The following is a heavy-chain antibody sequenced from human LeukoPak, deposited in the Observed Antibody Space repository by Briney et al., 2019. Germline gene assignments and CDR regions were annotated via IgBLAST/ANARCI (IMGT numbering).Heavy chain of an antibody. J-gene: IGHJ4*02. V-gene: IGHV3-73*01. CDR1: GFTFSGSA. CDR2: IRSKANSYAT. D-gene: IGHD2-15*01. CDR3: TRLAEYCSGGSCYLVDY. Sequence: SGGSLRLSCAASGFTFSGSAMHWVRQASGKGLEWVGRIRSKANSYATAYAASVKGRFTISRDDSKNTAYLQMNSLKTEDTAVYYCTRLAEYCSGGSCYLVDYWGQGTLVTVSS.